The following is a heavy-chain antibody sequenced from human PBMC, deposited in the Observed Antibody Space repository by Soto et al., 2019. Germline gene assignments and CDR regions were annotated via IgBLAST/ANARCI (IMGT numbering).Heavy chain of an antibody. CDR3: ARVNYDSSGYLDY. D-gene: IGHD3-22*01. CDR1: GGSISSGGYS. V-gene: IGHV4-30-2*01. J-gene: IGHJ4*02. CDR2: IYHSGST. Sequence: SETLSLTCAVSGGSISSGGYSWSWIRQPPGKGLERIGYIYHSGSTYYNPSLKSRVTISVDRSKNQFSLKLSSVTAADTAVYYCARVNYDSSGYLDYWGQGTLVTVAS.